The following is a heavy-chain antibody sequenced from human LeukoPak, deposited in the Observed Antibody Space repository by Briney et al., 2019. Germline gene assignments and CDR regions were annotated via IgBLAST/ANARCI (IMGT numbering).Heavy chain of an antibody. CDR2: INPNSGGT. Sequence: ASVEVSCKASGYTFTGYYMHWVRQAPGQGLEWMGWINPNSGGTNYAQKFQGRVTMTRDTSISTAYMELSRLRSDDTAVYYCATGPPLLITGSDYWGQGTLVTVSS. CDR1: GYTFTGYY. CDR3: ATGPPLLITGSDY. V-gene: IGHV1-2*02. D-gene: IGHD1-20*01. J-gene: IGHJ4*02.